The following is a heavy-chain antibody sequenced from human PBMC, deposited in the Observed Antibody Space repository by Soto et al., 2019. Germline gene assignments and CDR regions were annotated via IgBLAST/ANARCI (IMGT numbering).Heavy chain of an antibody. CDR1: GYTFTSYD. CDR3: ARAPGHYDFWSGYLAYYYMDV. J-gene: IGHJ6*03. V-gene: IGHV1-8*01. Sequence: ASVKVSCKASGYTFTSYDINWVRQATGQGLEWMGWMNPNSGNTGYAQKFQGRVTMTRNTSISTAYMELSSLRSEDTAVYYCARAPGHYDFWSGYLAYYYMDVWGKGTTVTVSS. CDR2: MNPNSGNT. D-gene: IGHD3-3*01.